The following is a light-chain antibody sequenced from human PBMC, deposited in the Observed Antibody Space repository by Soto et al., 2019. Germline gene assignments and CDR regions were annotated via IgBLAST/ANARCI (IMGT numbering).Light chain of an antibody. CDR3: QQYAASPYT. J-gene: IGKJ2*01. V-gene: IGKV3-20*01. CDR2: GAS. CDR1: QSVSSN. Sequence: EIVMTQSPATLSVSPGERSTLSCGASQSVSSNLAWYQQKPGQAPRLLIYGASTRATGIPDRFSGSGSGTDFTLTISRLEPEDFAVYYCQQYAASPYTLGQGTK.